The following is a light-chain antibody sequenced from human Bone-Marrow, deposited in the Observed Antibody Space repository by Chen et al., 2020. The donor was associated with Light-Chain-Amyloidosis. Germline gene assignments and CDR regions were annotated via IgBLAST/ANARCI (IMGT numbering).Light chain of an antibody. CDR1: QTISINY. CDR3: QQYGTSPLT. V-gene: IGKV3-20*01. CDR2: GSS. Sequence: EIVLTQSPGTLSLSPGEGANISCRAGQTISINYLTWYQQKFGQAPRLLIYGSSSRATGIPDRCNGSASGTGFSLTINRLEPEDLAMYCCQQYGTSPLTFGGGTEVEIK. J-gene: IGKJ4*01.